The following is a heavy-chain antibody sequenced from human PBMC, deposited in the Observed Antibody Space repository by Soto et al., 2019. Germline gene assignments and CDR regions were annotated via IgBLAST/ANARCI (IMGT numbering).Heavy chain of an antibody. CDR3: ASSHIAAAPYGMDV. CDR1: GYTFTSYA. D-gene: IGHD6-13*01. J-gene: IGHJ6*02. CDR2: INAGNGNT. Sequence: QVQLVQSGAEVKKPGASVKVSCKASGYTFTSYAMHWVRQAPGQRLEWMGWINAGNGNTKYSKKFQGRVTITRDTSASTAYMELSSLRSEDTAVYYCASSHIAAAPYGMDVWGLGTTVTVSS. V-gene: IGHV1-3*01.